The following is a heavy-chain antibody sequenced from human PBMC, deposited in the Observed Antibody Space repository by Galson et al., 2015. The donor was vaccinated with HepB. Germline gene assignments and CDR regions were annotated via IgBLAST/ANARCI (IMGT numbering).Heavy chain of an antibody. D-gene: IGHD3-10*01. CDR1: GYTLTELS. Sequence: SVKVSCKVSGYTLTELSMHWVRQAPGKGLEWMGGFDPEDGETIYAQKFQGRVTMTEDTSTDTAYMELSSLRSEDTAVYYCATGGEFSMVRGVIEIWFGMDVWGQGTTVTVSS. CDR2: FDPEDGET. V-gene: IGHV1-24*01. CDR3: ATGGEFSMVRGVIEIWFGMDV. J-gene: IGHJ6*02.